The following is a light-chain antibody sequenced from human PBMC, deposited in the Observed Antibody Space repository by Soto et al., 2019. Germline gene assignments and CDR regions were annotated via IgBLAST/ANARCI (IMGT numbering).Light chain of an antibody. CDR2: GAS. CDR3: QQYNNWPRT. V-gene: IGKV3-15*01. Sequence: DIVMTQSPATVSVSPGERATLSCRASQSVSSDLAWYQQKPGQAPRLRMYGASTRATGIPARFSGSGSGTEFTLTISSLQSEDFAVYYCQQYNNWPRTFGQGTKVEIK. CDR1: QSVSSD. J-gene: IGKJ1*01.